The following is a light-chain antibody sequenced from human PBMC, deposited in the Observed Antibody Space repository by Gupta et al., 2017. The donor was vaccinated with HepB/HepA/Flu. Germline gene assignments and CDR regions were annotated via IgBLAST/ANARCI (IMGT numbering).Light chain of an antibody. V-gene: IGKV1-5*03. J-gene: IGKJ2*01. CDR3: QPYRSYSPYT. CDR1: QHVDGR. Sequence: DIQVTQSPHTLSASVGDSVTITCRARQHVDGRLDWYQQTPGKAPKILIYEASTLGSGGPSRFSGSGSGTKFTLTISSRQPDDFATYYCQPYRSYSPYTFGRGTKLEIK. CDR2: EAS.